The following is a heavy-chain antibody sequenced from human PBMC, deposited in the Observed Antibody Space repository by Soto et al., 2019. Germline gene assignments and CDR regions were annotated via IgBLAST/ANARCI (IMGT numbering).Heavy chain of an antibody. D-gene: IGHD1-26*01. CDR2: IYYSGST. J-gene: IGHJ3*02. Sequence: SETLSLTCTVSGGSISSGGYYWSWIRQHPGKGLEWIGYIYYSGSTYYNPSLKSRVTISVDTSKNQFSLKLSSVTAADTAVYYCARANSGSYHDAFDIWGQGTMVTVSS. CDR1: GGSISSGGYY. CDR3: ARANSGSYHDAFDI. V-gene: IGHV4-31*03.